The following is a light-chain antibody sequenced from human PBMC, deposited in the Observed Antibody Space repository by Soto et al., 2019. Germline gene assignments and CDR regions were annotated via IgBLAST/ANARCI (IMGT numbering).Light chain of an antibody. CDR2: DAS. CDR3: QQYNRA. V-gene: IGKV1-5*01. Sequence: DIPMTQSPSTLSATLGDRVNITCRASQSISSWLAWYQQKPAKAPKLRIYDASSLESGVPSRYSGRGSGTEFTLSISSLQPDDFATYYCQQYNRAFGQGNKVEIQ. J-gene: IGKJ1*01. CDR1: QSISSW.